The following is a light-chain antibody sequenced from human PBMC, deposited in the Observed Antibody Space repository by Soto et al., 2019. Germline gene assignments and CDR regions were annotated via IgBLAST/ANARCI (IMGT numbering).Light chain of an antibody. Sequence: EIVVPQSPATLSVSHGERAPLSCRASQSVSSSYLAWHQQKPGQAPRLLIYAASRRATGIPDRFSGSGSGTDFTLTISRLEPEDFAVYYCQQYGSSPWTFGQGSMVDVK. J-gene: IGKJ1*01. CDR1: QSVSSSY. CDR2: AAS. V-gene: IGKV3-20*01. CDR3: QQYGSSPWT.